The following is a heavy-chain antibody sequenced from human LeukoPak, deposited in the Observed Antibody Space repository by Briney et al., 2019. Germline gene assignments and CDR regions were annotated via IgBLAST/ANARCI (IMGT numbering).Heavy chain of an antibody. V-gene: IGHV4-39*01. Sequence: SETLSLTCNVSDDSISSRFYYWGWIRQSPGKGLEWIGSLYYSGTTYYNPSLKSRVTISADTSKNHFSLNLTSMTAADTAVYFCARHRQQLSHIDYWGQGALVTVSS. CDR3: ARHRQQLSHIDY. CDR2: LYYSGTT. J-gene: IGHJ4*02. CDR1: DDSISSRFYY. D-gene: IGHD1-1*01.